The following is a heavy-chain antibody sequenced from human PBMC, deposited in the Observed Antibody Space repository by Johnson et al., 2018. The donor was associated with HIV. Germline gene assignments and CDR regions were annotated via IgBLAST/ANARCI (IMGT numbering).Heavy chain of an antibody. CDR2: IGTAGDT. V-gene: IGHV3-13*01. J-gene: IGHJ3*02. CDR3: ARAQPLVAFDI. CDR1: GFTFSDYY. D-gene: IGHD2-2*01. Sequence: VQLVESGGGLVKPGGSLRLSCAASGFTFSDYYMSWIRQAPGKGLEWVSGIGTAGDTYYPASVKGRFTISRVNAKNSLYLQMNSLRAVDTAVYYCARAQPLVAFDIWGQGTMVTVSS.